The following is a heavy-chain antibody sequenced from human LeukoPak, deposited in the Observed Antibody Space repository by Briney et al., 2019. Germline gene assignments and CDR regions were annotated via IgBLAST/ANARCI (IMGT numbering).Heavy chain of an antibody. Sequence: GGSLRLSCAVSGFIFSSYSMNWVRQAPGKGLEWVSSISSSSSYIYYADSVKGRFTISRDNAKNSLYLQMNSLRAEDTAVYYCARGLWFGESLAYFDYWGQGTLVTVSS. J-gene: IGHJ4*02. CDR1: GFIFSSYS. D-gene: IGHD3-10*01. CDR2: ISSSSSYI. V-gene: IGHV3-21*01. CDR3: ARGLWFGESLAYFDY.